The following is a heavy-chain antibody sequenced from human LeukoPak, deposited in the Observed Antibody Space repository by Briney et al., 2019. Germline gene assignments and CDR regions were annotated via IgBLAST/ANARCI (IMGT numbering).Heavy chain of an antibody. D-gene: IGHD6-13*01. Sequence: GGSLRLSCAASGFTFSSYGMHWVRQAPGKGLEWVAVIWYDGSNKYYADSVKGRFTISRDNSKNTLYLQMNSLRAEDTAVYYCARDTAAAGLDAFDIWGQGTMVTVSS. J-gene: IGHJ3*02. CDR3: ARDTAAAGLDAFDI. CDR2: IWYDGSNK. CDR1: GFTFSSYG. V-gene: IGHV3-33*01.